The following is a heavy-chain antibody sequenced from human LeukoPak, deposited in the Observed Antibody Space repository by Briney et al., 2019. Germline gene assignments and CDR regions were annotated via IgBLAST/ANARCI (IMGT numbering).Heavy chain of an antibody. D-gene: IGHD1-26*01. Sequence: GGSLRLSCVASGFTFSSYWMHWVRQAPGKGLVWVSRINSDGSSTKCADSVKGRFTISRDNAENTLYLQMNSLRAEDTAVYYCAKDWSHGSFDSWGQGTLVTVSS. J-gene: IGHJ4*02. CDR1: GFTFSSYW. CDR2: INSDGSST. CDR3: AKDWSHGSFDS. V-gene: IGHV3-74*03.